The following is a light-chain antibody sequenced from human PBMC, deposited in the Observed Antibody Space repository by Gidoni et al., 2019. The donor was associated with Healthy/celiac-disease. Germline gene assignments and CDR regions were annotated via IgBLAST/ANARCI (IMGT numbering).Light chain of an antibody. CDR2: KAS. V-gene: IGKV1-5*03. J-gene: IGKJ4*01. Sequence: DIQMTQSPSTLSASVGDRVTITCRSSQSISSWLALYQQKPVKAPKLLIYKASSLESGVPSRFSRSGSGTEFNLTISSLQPDDFATYYCQHYNSYSITFGGGTKVEIK. CDR3: QHYNSYSIT. CDR1: QSISSW.